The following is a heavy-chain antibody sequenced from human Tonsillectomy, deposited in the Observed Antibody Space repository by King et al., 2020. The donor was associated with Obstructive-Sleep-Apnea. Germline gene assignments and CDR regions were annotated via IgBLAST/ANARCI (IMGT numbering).Heavy chain of an antibody. D-gene: IGHD3-22*01. CDR1: GGSISNYY. V-gene: IGHV4-59*08. CDR3: ARGGYYYFDY. J-gene: IGHJ4*02. Sequence: VQLQESGPGLVKPSETLSLTCTVSGGSISNYYWNCILQPPGKGLEVIGYIYYSGSTNYKPSPKSRVTLSLDTSKNPFSLNLSSVTAADTAFYYCARGGYYYFDYWGPGTLATVSS. CDR2: IYYSGST.